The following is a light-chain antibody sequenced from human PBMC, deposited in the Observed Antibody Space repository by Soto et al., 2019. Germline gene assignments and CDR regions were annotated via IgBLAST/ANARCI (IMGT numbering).Light chain of an antibody. V-gene: IGLV2-14*01. J-gene: IGLJ2*01. CDR3: RSYTTSSTLVI. Sequence: QSALTQPASVSGSPGQSITISCTGTSSDVGAYNYVSWYQHHPGKAPKLMISEVSNRPSGVSDRFSGSKSGNTASLTISGLQAEDEADYFCRSYTTSSTLVIFGGGTQLTVL. CDR1: SSDVGAYNY. CDR2: EVS.